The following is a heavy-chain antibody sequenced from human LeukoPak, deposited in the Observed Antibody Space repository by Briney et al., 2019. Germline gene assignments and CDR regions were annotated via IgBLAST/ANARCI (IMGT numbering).Heavy chain of an antibody. CDR1: GYTFTSYD. Sequence: ASVKVSCKASGYTFTSYDINWVRQATGQGLEWMGIINPRGGSTSYAQSFQGRVTMTRDTSTSTVYMELSSLRSEDTAVYYCASTSDDSSSWYNLDHWGQGTLVTVSS. CDR2: INPRGGST. J-gene: IGHJ4*02. CDR3: ASTSDDSSSWYNLDH. D-gene: IGHD6-13*01. V-gene: IGHV1-46*01.